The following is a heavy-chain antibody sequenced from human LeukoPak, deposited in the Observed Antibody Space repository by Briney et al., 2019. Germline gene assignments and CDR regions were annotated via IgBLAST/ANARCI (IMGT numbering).Heavy chain of an antibody. CDR3: AREDFNYGMDF. CDR1: GFTFRSFQ. CDR2: ISSSGGTI. J-gene: IGHJ6*02. Sequence: GGSLRLSCVASGFTFRSFQVNWVRQAPGKGLEWVSYISSSGGTIHYADSVKGRFTISRDNAKNSVSLQMDSLGAADTAVYYCAREDFNYGMDFWGQGTTVIVSS. V-gene: IGHV3-48*03.